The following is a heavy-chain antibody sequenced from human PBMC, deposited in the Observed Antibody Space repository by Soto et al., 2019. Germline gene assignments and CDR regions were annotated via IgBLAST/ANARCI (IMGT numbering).Heavy chain of an antibody. V-gene: IGHV1-69*01. J-gene: IGHJ6*02. CDR1: GGTFSSYA. D-gene: IGHD3-10*01. CDR2: IIPIFGTA. Sequence: QVQLVQSGAEVKKPGSSVKVSCKASGGTFSSYAISWVRQAPGQGLEWMGGIIPIFGTANYAQKFQGRVTITADESTSTAYMELSSLRSEDTAVYYCAREKGEGWFGELLSKEQNYYYYGMDVWGQGTTVTVSS. CDR3: AREKGEGWFGELLSKEQNYYYYGMDV.